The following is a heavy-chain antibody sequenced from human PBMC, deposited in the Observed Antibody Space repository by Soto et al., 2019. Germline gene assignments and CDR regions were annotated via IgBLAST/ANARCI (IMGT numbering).Heavy chain of an antibody. D-gene: IGHD1-1*01. CDR3: ARRVTTETTAFDY. J-gene: IGHJ4*02. CDR2: TYHRSKWYN. Sequence: SQTLSLTCAISGNSVSSNRAAWNWIRQSPSRGLEWLGRTYHRSKWYNDFAISVKSRITINADTSKNQFSLQLSSVTPEDTALYYCARRVTTETTAFDYWGQGTLVTAPQ. CDR1: GNSVSSNRAA. V-gene: IGHV6-1*01.